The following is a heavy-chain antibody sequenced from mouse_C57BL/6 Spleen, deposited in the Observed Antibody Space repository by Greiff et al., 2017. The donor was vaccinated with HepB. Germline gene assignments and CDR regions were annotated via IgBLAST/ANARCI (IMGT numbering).Heavy chain of an antibody. CDR2: ISSGSSTI. CDR1: GFTFSDYG. V-gene: IGHV5-17*01. J-gene: IGHJ3*01. D-gene: IGHD3-3*01. CDR3: ARGPSFAY. Sequence: VQLKESGGGLVKPGGSLKLSCAASGFTFSDYGMHWVRQAPEKGLEWVAYISSGSSTIYYADTVKGRFTISRDNAKNTLFLQMTSLRSEDTAMYYCARGPSFAYWGQGTLVTVSA.